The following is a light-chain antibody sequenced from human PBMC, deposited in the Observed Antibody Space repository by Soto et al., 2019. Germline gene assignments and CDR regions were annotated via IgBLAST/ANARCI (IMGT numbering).Light chain of an antibody. Sequence: IVLTQSPATLSLSPGERATLSCRASQSVDDSLAWYQQKPGQAPRLLIYDASNRASGIPARFSGSGYGTDYTLTISSLAPVDFAVYYCQQRTNWNPWPFGQGTKEEIK. CDR3: QQRTNWNPWP. J-gene: IGKJ1*01. CDR1: QSVDDS. V-gene: IGKV3-11*01. CDR2: DAS.